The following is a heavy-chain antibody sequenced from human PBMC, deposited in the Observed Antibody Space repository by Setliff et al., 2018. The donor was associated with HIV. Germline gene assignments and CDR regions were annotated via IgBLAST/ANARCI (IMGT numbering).Heavy chain of an antibody. CDR1: GFTFSSYE. V-gene: IGHV3-48*03. J-gene: IGHJ4*02. Sequence: PGGSLRLSCAASGFTFSSYEMNWVRQAPGKGLEWVSDISSSGSTIYYADSVKGRFTISRDNSKNTLYLQMNSLRAEDTAVYYCAKDPTTGAVAVYYFDYWGQGTLVTVSS. CDR2: ISSSGSTI. D-gene: IGHD6-19*01. CDR3: AKDPTTGAVAVYYFDY.